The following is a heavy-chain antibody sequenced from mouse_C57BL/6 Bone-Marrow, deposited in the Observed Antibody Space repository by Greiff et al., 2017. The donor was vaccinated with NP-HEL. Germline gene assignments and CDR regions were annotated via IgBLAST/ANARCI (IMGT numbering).Heavy chain of an antibody. CDR3: ANDGYLGY. CDR2: IDPSDSYT. J-gene: IGHJ2*01. V-gene: IGHV1-59*01. D-gene: IGHD2-3*01. Sequence: QVQLQQPGAELVRPGTSVKLSCKASGYTFTSYWMHWVKQRPGQGLEWIGVIDPSDSYTNYNQKFKGKATLTVDTSSSTAYMQLSSLTSEDSAVYYFANDGYLGYWGQGTTLTVSS. CDR1: GYTFTSYW.